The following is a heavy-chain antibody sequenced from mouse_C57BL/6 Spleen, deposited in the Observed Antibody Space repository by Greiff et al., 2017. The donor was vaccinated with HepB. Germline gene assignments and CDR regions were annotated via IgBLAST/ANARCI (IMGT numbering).Heavy chain of an antibody. Sequence: DVQLQESGPGLVKPSQSLSLTCSVTGYSITSGYYWNWIRQFPGNKLEWMGYISYDGSNNYNPSLKNRISITRDTSKNQFFLKLNSVTTEDTATYYCARVALLSFYFDYWGQGTTLTVSS. D-gene: IGHD2-1*01. CDR1: GYSITSGYY. V-gene: IGHV3-6*01. CDR2: ISYDGSN. CDR3: ARVALLSFYFDY. J-gene: IGHJ2*01.